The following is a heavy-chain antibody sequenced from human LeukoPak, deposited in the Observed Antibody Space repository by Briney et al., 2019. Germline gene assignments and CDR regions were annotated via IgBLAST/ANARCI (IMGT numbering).Heavy chain of an antibody. V-gene: IGHV3-30*18. D-gene: IGHD6-13*01. CDR3: AKEGRGAAAGSNGDYYFDY. CDR2: ISNDGSNE. J-gene: IGHJ4*02. Sequence: PGGSLRLSCAASGFTFSSYAMHWVRQAPGKGLEWVTIISNDGSNEHYADSVKGRFTISRDNSRNTLYLQMNSLRAEDMAVYFCAKEGRGAAAGSNGDYYFDYWGQGTLVTVSS. CDR1: GFTFSSYA.